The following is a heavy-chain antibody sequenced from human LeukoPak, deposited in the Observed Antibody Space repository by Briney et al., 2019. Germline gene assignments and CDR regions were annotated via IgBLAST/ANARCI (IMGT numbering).Heavy chain of an antibody. CDR3: IILTLVTAPRHYMDV. J-gene: IGHJ6*03. CDR2: IHPHGSEE. D-gene: IGHD2-21*02. V-gene: IGHV3-7*01. Sequence: GESLKISCAASGFTFSRFWMTWVRQAPGKGLEWVANIHPHGSEEYYVDSVKGRFTISRDNAKNSLYLQMDSLRAEDTAVYYCIILTLVTAPRHYMDVWGKGTTVTVSS. CDR1: GFTFSRFW.